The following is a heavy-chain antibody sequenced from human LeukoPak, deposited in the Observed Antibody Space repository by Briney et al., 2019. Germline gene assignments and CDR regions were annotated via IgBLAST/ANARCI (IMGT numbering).Heavy chain of an antibody. V-gene: IGHV4-34*01. J-gene: IGHJ4*02. CDR2: INHSGST. CDR3: AGAGEVIAAAGTLDY. CDR1: GGSFSGYY. D-gene: IGHD6-13*01. Sequence: PSETLSLTCAVYGGSFSGYYWSWIRQPPGKGLEWIGEINHSGSTNYNPSLKSRVTISVDTSKNQFSLKLSSVTAADTAVYYCAGAGEVIAAAGTLDYWGQGTLVTVSS.